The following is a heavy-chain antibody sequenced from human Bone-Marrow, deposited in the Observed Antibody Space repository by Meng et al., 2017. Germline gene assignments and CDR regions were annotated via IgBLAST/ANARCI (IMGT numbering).Heavy chain of an antibody. Sequence: QDSGLGLVKTSQTPAAPCTVSGGSIRSGVYYWSGIRQHPGKGLEWIGYIYYSGSTYYNPSLKSLVTISVDTSKNQFSLKLSSVTAADTAVYYCARTYYDFWSGYYYFDYWGQGTLVTVSS. D-gene: IGHD3-3*01. CDR1: GGSIRSGVYY. J-gene: IGHJ4*02. V-gene: IGHV4-31*01. CDR3: ARTYYDFWSGYYYFDY. CDR2: IYYSGST.